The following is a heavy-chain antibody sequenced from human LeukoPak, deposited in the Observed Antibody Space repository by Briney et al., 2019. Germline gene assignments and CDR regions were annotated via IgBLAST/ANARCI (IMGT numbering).Heavy chain of an antibody. CDR3: AKEGSSGYYYRNPFDY. D-gene: IGHD3-22*01. V-gene: IGHV3-66*01. CDR2: IYSGGST. Sequence: GGSLRLSCAASGFTVSSNYMSWVRQAPGKGLEWVSVIYSGGSTYYADSVKGRFTISRDNSKNTLYLQMNSLRAEDTAVYYCAKEGSSGYYYRNPFDYWGQGTLVTVSS. J-gene: IGHJ4*02. CDR1: GFTVSSNY.